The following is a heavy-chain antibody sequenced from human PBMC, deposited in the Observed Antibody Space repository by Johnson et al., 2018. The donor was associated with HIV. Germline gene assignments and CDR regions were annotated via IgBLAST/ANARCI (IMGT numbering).Heavy chain of an antibody. CDR1: QFNFANYG. D-gene: IGHD1-26*01. J-gene: IGHJ3*02. CDR2: ISNDGSNK. CDR3: ARSWELGETAFDI. Sequence: QVQLVESGGGVVQPGRSLTLSCAASQFNFANYGMHWVRQAPGKGLEWVASISNDGSNKYYADSVKGRFTISRDNSTNTLYLQMNSLRAEDTAVYYCARSWELGETAFDIWGQGTMVTVSS. V-gene: IGHV3-30*03.